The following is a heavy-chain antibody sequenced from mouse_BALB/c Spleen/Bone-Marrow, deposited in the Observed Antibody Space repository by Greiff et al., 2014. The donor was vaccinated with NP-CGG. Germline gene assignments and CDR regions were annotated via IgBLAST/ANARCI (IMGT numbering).Heavy chain of an antibody. J-gene: IGHJ1*01. Sequence: QVQLKEPGAELVMPGASVKISCKASGYSFTDYWMHWVKQRPGQGLEWIGVINTSDSYTSLNQKFKGKATLTVDESSSTAYMQLSSLTSEDSAVYYCARSAGYWYFDVWGAGTTVTVAS. CDR1: GYSFTDYW. D-gene: IGHD1-2*01. V-gene: IGHV1-69*01. CDR3: ARSAGYWYFDV. CDR2: INTSDSYT.